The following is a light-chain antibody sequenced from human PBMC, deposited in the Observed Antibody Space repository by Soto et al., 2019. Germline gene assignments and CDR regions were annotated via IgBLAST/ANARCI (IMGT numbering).Light chain of an antibody. J-gene: IGLJ2*01. CDR2: VNT. CDR3: QSYDSSLNDPVV. Sequence: QSVLTQPPSVSGAPGQRVTISCTGSSSNIGAGYDVHWYQQLPGTAPKLLIYVNTNRPSRVPDRFSGSKSGTSSSLAITGLQAEDEAYYYCQSYDSSLNDPVVFGGGTKLTVL. V-gene: IGLV1-40*01. CDR1: SSNIGAGYD.